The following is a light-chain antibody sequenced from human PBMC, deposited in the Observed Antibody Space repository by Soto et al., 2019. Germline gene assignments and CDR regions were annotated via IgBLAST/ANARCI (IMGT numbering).Light chain of an antibody. CDR1: SSDVGGYNF. J-gene: IGLJ2*01. Sequence: QPVLTQPPSASGSPGQSVIISCTGTSSDVGGYNFVSWFQQHPGKAPKLMIYEVTKRPSGVPDRFSGSKSGNTASLTVSGLQAEDEADYYCISYAAGNNYLVFGGGTKLTVL. CDR3: ISYAAGNNYLV. CDR2: EVT. V-gene: IGLV2-8*01.